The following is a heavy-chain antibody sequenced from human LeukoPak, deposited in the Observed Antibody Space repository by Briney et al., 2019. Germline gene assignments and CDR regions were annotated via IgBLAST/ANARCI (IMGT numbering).Heavy chain of an antibody. CDR2: MNPNSGNT. CDR3: ARDLVSKIAARPTFDY. D-gene: IGHD6-6*01. J-gene: IGHJ4*02. CDR1: GYTFTSYD. V-gene: IGHV1-8*01. Sequence: ASVKVSCKASGYTFTSYDINWVRQATGQGLEWMGWMNPNSGNTGYAQKFQGRVTMTRNTSISTAYMELSSLRSEDTAVYYCARDLVSKIAARPTFDYWGQGTLVTVSS.